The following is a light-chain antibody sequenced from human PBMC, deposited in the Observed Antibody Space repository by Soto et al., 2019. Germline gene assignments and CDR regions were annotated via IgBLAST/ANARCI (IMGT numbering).Light chain of an antibody. V-gene: IGKV1-5*03. J-gene: IGKJ2*01. CDR3: QQYNSYSPMYT. Sequence: DLQMTQSPSTLSASVGDRVTITCRASQSISSWLAWYQQKRGKAPKLLIYKASSLESGVPSRFSGSGSGTEFTLTISSLQPDDFATYYCQQYNSYSPMYTFGQGTKLEIK. CDR2: KAS. CDR1: QSISSW.